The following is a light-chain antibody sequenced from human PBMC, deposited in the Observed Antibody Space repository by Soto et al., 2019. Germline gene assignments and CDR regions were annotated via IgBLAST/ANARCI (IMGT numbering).Light chain of an antibody. V-gene: IGLV2-23*01. Sequence: QSVLTQPASVSGSPGQSITISCTGTSSDVGNYNRVSWYQQHPGKAPKLMIYEGNKRPSGVSNRFSGSNSGNTASLTISGLQAEDEADYYCCSKAGTPVFYVFGTGTKVTVL. CDR2: EGN. J-gene: IGLJ1*01. CDR3: CSKAGTPVFYV. CDR1: SSDVGNYNR.